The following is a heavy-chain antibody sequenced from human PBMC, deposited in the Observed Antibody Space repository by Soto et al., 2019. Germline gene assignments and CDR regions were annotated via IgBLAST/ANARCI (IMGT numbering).Heavy chain of an antibody. CDR2: ITGNSGSI. Sequence: PGGSLRLSCAASGISFSPYSFNWVRQAPGKGLEWLSYITGNSGSIYYADSVKGRFTISGDNAKNSLFLQMNSLRAEDTAAYSCATSNGHLDHWGQGPLATVSS. V-gene: IGHV3-48*01. CDR1: GISFSPYS. D-gene: IGHD2-8*01. CDR3: ATSNGHLDH. J-gene: IGHJ4*02.